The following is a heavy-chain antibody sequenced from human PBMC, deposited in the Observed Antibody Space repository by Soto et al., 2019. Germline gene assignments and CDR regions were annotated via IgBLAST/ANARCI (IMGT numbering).Heavy chain of an antibody. Sequence: SETLSLTCTVSGGSITSGGYYWSWIRQHPGKGLEWIGYIYYSGSTYYNPSLKSRVTISVDTSKNQFSLKLSSVTAADTAVYYCARETPLFREMLYYYYFMDVSGKGTTVTVSS. D-gene: IGHD3-10*01. J-gene: IGHJ6*03. CDR2: IYYSGST. V-gene: IGHV4-31*03. CDR3: ARETPLFREMLYYYYFMDV. CDR1: GGSITSGGYY.